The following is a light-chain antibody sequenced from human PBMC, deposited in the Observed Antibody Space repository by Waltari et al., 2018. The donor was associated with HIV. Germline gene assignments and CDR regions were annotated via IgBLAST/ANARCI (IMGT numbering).Light chain of an antibody. CDR2: KAS. CDR1: QSISRW. Sequence: DIQMTQSPSTLSAFVGDRVTITCRASQSISRWLAWYHQKPGKAPKLLIYKASSLERGVPSRFSGSGSGTEFTLTINNLQPDDIATYYCQQYNSYSKTFGQGTKVEIK. CDR3: QQYNSYSKT. J-gene: IGKJ1*01. V-gene: IGKV1-5*03.